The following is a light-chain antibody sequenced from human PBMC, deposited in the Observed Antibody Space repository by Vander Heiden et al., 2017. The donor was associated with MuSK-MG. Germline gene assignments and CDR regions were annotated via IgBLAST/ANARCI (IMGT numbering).Light chain of an antibody. V-gene: IGKV3-20*01. CDR1: QSVSSSY. Sequence: EIVLTQSPGTLSLYPGERATLSCRASQSVSSSYLAWYQQKPGQAPRLLIYAASSRATGIPDRFSGSGSGADFTLTISRLEPEDFAVYYCQQYGRSLYTFGQGTKLEIK. J-gene: IGKJ2*01. CDR2: AAS. CDR3: QQYGRSLYT.